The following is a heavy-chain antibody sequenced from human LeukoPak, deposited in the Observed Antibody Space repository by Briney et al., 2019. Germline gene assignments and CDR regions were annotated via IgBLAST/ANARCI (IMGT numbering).Heavy chain of an antibody. CDR3: ARRARPYYDILHLDY. CDR1: GYSFTSYW. Sequence: PGESLKISCKGSGYSFTSYWIGWVRQMPGKGLEWMGIIYPGDSDTRYSPSVQGQVTISADKSITTAYLQWSSLKASDTAMYYCARRARPYYDILHLDYWGQGTLVTVSS. D-gene: IGHD3-9*01. V-gene: IGHV5-51*01. J-gene: IGHJ4*02. CDR2: IYPGDSDT.